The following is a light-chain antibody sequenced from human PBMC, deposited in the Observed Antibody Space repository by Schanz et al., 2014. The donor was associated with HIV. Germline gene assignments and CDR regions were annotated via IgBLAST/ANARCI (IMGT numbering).Light chain of an antibody. CDR3: QSFDGSLGGVL. J-gene: IGLJ3*02. Sequence: QSVLTQPASVSGSPGQSITISCTGASSDVGGDNYVSWYQQHPGRAPKLMIYDVSRRPSGVSNRFSGSKSDSSASLTITGLQPEDEADYYCQSFDGSLGGVLFGGGTKLTVL. CDR1: SSDVGGDNY. V-gene: IGLV2-14*01. CDR2: DVS.